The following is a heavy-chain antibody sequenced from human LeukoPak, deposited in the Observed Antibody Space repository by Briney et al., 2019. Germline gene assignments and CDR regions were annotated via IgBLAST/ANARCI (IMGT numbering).Heavy chain of an antibody. CDR1: GYTFSTYY. Sequence: ASVKVSCKASGYTFSTYYMHWVRQAPGQGLEWMGIINPNSGSTSYPQKFQGRVTMTRDTPTSTVYMELSSLRSEDTAVYYCARRGSGYDFDYWGQGTLVTVSS. D-gene: IGHD5-12*01. V-gene: IGHV1-46*01. CDR3: ARRGSGYDFDY. J-gene: IGHJ4*02. CDR2: INPNSGST.